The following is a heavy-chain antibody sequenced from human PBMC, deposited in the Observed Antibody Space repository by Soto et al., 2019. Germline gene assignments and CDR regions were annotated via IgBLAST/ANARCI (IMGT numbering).Heavy chain of an antibody. CDR3: ARTYDSSGSHYGMDV. J-gene: IGHJ6*02. CDR2: IYPGDSDT. CDR1: GYSFTSYW. V-gene: IGHV5-51*01. Sequence: PGESLKISGKGSGYSFTSYWIGWVRQMPGKGLEWMGIIYPGDSDTRYSPSFQGQVTISADKSISTAYLQWSSLKASDTAMYYCARTYDSSGSHYGMDVWGQGTTVTVSS. D-gene: IGHD3-22*01.